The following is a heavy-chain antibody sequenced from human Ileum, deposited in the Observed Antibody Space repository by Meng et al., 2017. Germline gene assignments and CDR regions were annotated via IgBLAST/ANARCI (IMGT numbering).Heavy chain of an antibody. V-gene: IGHV3-66*01. CDR3: AKSVNFDAGGYYP. CDR2: IYVDDRT. J-gene: IGHJ5*02. Sequence: VQLVESGGGLVQPGGSLRLSCAASGFTVSVNYMRWVRQAPGKGLEWVSCIYVDDRTYYADSVKGRFTIFKDSSKNTLYLKMNSLRAEDTAVYYCAKSVNFDAGGYYPWGQGTLVTVSS. D-gene: IGHD3-22*01. CDR1: GFTVSVNY.